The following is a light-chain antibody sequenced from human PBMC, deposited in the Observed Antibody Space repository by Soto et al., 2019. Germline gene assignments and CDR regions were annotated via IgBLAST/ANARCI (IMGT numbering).Light chain of an antibody. J-gene: IGLJ2*01. CDR3: AAWDDSLNGLV. CDR1: GSNIGSNT. V-gene: IGLV1-44*01. Sequence: QSVLTQPPSAPGTPGQRVTISCSGSGSNIGSNTVTWYQQLPGTAPRLLIYSNNQRPSGVPARVSGSKSGTSASLAISGLQSGDEADYYCAAWDDSLNGLVFGGGTKLTVL. CDR2: SNN.